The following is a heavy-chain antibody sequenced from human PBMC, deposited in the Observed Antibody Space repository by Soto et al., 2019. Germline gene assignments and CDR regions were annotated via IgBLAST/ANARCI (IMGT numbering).Heavy chain of an antibody. V-gene: IGHV3-30*18. CDR1: GFTFSSYG. D-gene: IGHD2-15*01. CDR2: ISYDGSNK. J-gene: IGHJ1*01. Sequence: QVQLVESGGGVVQPGRSLRLSCAASGFTFSSYGMHWVRQAPGKGLEWVAVISYDGSNKYYADSVKGRFTISRDNSKNTLYLQMNSLRAEDTAVYYCAKDKANYSFFQHWGQGTLVTVSS. CDR3: AKDKANYSFFQH.